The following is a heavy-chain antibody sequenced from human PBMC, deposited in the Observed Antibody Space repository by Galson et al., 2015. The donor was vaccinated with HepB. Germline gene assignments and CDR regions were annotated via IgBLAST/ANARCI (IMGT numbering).Heavy chain of an antibody. CDR3: ATYRGSSIYCSGSRCDLHFDY. D-gene: IGHD2-15*01. Sequence: SLRLSCAASGFTFSNYAMSWVRQAPGKGLEWVSAISGSGGSTYYADSVKGRFTISRDNSKNTLYLEVNSLRAEDTAVYFCATYRGSSIYCSGSRCDLHFDYWGQGTLVTVSS. V-gene: IGHV3-23*01. CDR1: GFTFSNYA. CDR2: ISGSGGST. J-gene: IGHJ4*02.